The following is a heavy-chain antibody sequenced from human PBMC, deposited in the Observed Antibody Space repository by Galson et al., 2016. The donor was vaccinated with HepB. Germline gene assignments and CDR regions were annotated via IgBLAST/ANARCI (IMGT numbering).Heavy chain of an antibody. CDR1: GASISNGDYY. CDR3: ARDRGYDASDI. Sequence: LSLTCTVSGASISNGDYYWTWIRQCPGKGLEWIGYIFYSGNTYYNPSLQSRVTISIDTSKNVFSLNLSSVTAADTAVYYCARDRGYDASDIWGQGTMVTVSS. D-gene: IGHD3-10*01. CDR2: IFYSGNT. V-gene: IGHV4-31*03. J-gene: IGHJ3*02.